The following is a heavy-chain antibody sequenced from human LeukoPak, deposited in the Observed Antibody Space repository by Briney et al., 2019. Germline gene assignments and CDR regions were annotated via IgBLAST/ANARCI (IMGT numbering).Heavy chain of an antibody. CDR3: AKAGMGYYDSGSYYD. CDR1: GFTFSSYT. D-gene: IGHD3-22*01. CDR2: ISGSGGNT. V-gene: IGHV3-23*01. Sequence: PGGSLRLSCAASGFTFSSYTMSWVRQAPGKGLEWVSAISGSGGNTDYADSVKGRFTISRDNSKNTLFLQMNSLRAEDTAVYYCAKAGMGYYDSGSYYDWGQGTLVTVSS. J-gene: IGHJ4*02.